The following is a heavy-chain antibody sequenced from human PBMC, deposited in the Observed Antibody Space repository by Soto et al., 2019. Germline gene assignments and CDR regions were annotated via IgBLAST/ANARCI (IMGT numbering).Heavy chain of an antibody. CDR1: GGSVSSGDYY. J-gene: IGHJ5*01. Sequence: SETLSLTCTVSGGSVSSGDYYWTWIRQPPGKGLEWIGYTSYRGRTYYNPSLKTRVTVSVDTSKSQFSLRLSSVTAADTAVYFCARVPVVATSAYSPNWFDSWGQGTVVTVSS. CDR3: ARVPVVATSAYSPNWFDS. V-gene: IGHV4-30-4*01. CDR2: TSYRGRT. D-gene: IGHD2-15*01.